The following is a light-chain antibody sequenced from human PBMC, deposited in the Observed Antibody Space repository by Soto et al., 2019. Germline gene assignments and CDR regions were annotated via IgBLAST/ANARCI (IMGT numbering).Light chain of an antibody. CDR2: GAS. J-gene: IGKJ1*01. V-gene: IGKV3-15*01. CDR1: QRVSSN. Sequence: EMVMTQSPATLSVPPGESLTLSCRASQRVSSNLAWYQQKPGQAPRLLVYGASTRATGIPARFSGSGSGTEFTLTISSLQSEDSAVYYCQQYNSWPPWTFGQGTKVEIK. CDR3: QQYNSWPPWT.